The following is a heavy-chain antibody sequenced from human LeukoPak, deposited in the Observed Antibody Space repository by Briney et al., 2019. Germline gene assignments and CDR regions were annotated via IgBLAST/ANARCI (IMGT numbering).Heavy chain of an antibody. V-gene: IGHV4-61*08. CDR3: ARDRSGGSSLYGMDV. Sequence: PSQTLSLTCTVSGGSISSGDYYWSWIRQPPGKGLEWIGYIYYSGSTNYNPSLRSRVTISVDTSKNQFSLKMSSVTAADTAVYYCARDRSGGSSLYGMDVWGQGTTVTVSS. CDR2: IYYSGST. CDR1: GGSISSGDYY. D-gene: IGHD2-15*01. J-gene: IGHJ6*02.